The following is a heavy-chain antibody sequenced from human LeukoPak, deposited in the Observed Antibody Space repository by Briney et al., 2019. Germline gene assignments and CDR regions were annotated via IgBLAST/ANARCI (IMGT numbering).Heavy chain of an antibody. CDR1: GYSISSYY. J-gene: IGHJ4*02. CDR3: ARYLGLITTVTMRYFDY. CDR2: IFYRGGT. Sequence: SETLSLTCTVSGYSISSYYWNWIRQSPGKGLEWIGNIFYRGGTNYNPSLKSRVTISVDTSKNQFSLKLSSVTAADTAVYYCARYLGLITTVTMRYFDYWGQGTLVTVSS. D-gene: IGHD4-17*01. V-gene: IGHV4-59*12.